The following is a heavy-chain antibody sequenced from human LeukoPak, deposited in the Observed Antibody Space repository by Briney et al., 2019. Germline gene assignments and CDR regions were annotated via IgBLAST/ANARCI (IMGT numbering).Heavy chain of an antibody. CDR1: GFAFSSYG. Sequence: GGSLRLSCAASGFAFSSYGMHWVRQAPGKGLEWVAVIWYDGSNKYYADSVKGRFTISRDNSKNTLYLQMNSLRAEDTAVYYCARASSDYDSSGYYSEYFQHWGQGTLVTVSS. J-gene: IGHJ1*01. D-gene: IGHD3-22*01. CDR3: ARASSDYDSSGYYSEYFQH. V-gene: IGHV3-33*01. CDR2: IWYDGSNK.